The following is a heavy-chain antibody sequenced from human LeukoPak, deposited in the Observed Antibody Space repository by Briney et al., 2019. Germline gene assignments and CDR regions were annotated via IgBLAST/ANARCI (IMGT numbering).Heavy chain of an antibody. CDR1: GFSVRSIY. V-gene: IGHV3-53*01. J-gene: IGHJ4*02. D-gene: IGHD5-18*01. CDR2: IYSDGNT. Sequence: PGGSLRLSCPASGFSVRSIYKSWVRQAPGKGLEWVSVIYSDGNTYYADSVKGRFTISRDNSKNTLYLQMNSLRPEDTAVYYCARDPGYSYGYDYWGQGTLVTVSS. CDR3: ARDPGYSYGYDY.